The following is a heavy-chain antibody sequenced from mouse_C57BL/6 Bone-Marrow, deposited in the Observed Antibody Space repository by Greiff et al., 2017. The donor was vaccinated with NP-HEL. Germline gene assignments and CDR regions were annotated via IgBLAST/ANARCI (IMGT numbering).Heavy chain of an antibody. CDR3: ARERPYYGSSYRYFEG. CDR2: IYPGDGDT. V-gene: IGHV1-82*01. CDR1: GYAFSSSW. J-gene: IGHJ1*03. Sequence: VKLQESGPELVKPGASVKISCKASGYAFSSSWMNWVKQRPGKGLEWIGRIYPGDGDTNYNGKFKGKATLTADKSSSTAYMQLSSLTSEDSAVYFCARERPYYGSSYRYFEGWGTGTTVTVAS. D-gene: IGHD1-1*01.